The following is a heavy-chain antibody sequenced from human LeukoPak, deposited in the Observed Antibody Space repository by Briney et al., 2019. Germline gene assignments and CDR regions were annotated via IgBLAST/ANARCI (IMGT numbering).Heavy chain of an antibody. J-gene: IGHJ4*02. V-gene: IGHV1-2*02. CDR1: GYTFTGYY. CDR3: ARDLGAPGEVAVLGY. CDR2: INPNSGGT. Sequence: ASVKVSCKASGYTFTGYYMHWVRQAPGQGLEWMGWINPNSGGTNYAQKFQGRVTMTRDTSISTAYMELSRLRSDDTAVYYCARDLGAPGEVAVLGYWGQGTLVTVSS. D-gene: IGHD3-16*01.